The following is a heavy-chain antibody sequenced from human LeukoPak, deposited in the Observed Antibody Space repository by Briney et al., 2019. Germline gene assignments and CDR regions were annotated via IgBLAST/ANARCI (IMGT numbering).Heavy chain of an antibody. CDR3: ARDPVVFGNNDAFDI. Sequence: PSETLSLTCTVSGGSISSYYWSWIRQAAGKGLEWIGRIYTSGSTNYNPSLKSRVTMSVDTSKNQFSLKLSSVTAADTAVYYCARDPVVFGNNDAFDIWGQGTMVTVSS. J-gene: IGHJ3*02. CDR1: GGSISSYY. CDR2: IYTSGST. V-gene: IGHV4-4*07. D-gene: IGHD1/OR15-1a*01.